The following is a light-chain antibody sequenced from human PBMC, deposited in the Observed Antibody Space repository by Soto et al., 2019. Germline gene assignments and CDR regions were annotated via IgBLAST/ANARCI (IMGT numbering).Light chain of an antibody. V-gene: IGKV3-20*01. J-gene: IGKJ1*01. CDR3: QQYGSSPRT. Sequence: EIVLTQSPATLSLSPGERATLSCRASQSVGYHLAWYQQKPGQAPRLLIYDASNRATGIPARFSGSGSGTDFTLTISRLEPEDFAVYYCQQYGSSPRTFGQGTKVDIK. CDR1: QSVGYH. CDR2: DAS.